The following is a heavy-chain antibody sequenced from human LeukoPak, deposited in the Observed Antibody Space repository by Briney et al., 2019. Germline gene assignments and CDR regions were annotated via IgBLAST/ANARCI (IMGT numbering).Heavy chain of an antibody. CDR3: ARPLRGY. V-gene: IGHV4-34*01. CDR2: INHSGST. Sequence: PSETLSLTCAVYGGSFSGYYWSWIRQPPGKGLEWIGEINHSGSTNYNPSLKSRVTISVDTSKNQFSLKLSSVTAADTAVYYCARPLRGYWGQGTLVTVSS. CDR1: GGSFSGYY. J-gene: IGHJ4*02.